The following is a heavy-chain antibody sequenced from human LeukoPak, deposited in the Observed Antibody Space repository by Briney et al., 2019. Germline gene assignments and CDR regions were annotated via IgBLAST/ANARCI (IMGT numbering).Heavy chain of an antibody. Sequence: SETQSLTCTVSGGSISSSSYYWGWIRQPPGKGLEWIGSIYYSGSTYYNPSLKSRVTISVDTSKNQFSLKLSSVTAADTAVYYCARDSYGSGSSYMDVWGKGTTVTVSS. CDR2: IYYSGST. CDR1: GGSISSSSYY. CDR3: ARDSYGSGSSYMDV. J-gene: IGHJ6*03. D-gene: IGHD3-10*01. V-gene: IGHV4-39*07.